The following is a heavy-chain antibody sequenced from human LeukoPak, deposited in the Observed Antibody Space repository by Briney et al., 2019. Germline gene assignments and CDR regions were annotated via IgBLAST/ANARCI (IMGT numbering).Heavy chain of an antibody. CDR3: ARDGHGGNSFDY. D-gene: IGHD4-23*01. V-gene: IGHV4-61*01. Sequence: SETLSLTCTVSGGSISSNNFCWNWIRQPPGKGLEWIGYIYYSGSTNFNPSLKSRVTISVDTSNNQFSPRLSSVTAADTAVYYCARDGHGGNSFDYWGQGTLVTVPS. CDR1: GGSISSNNFC. CDR2: IYYSGST. J-gene: IGHJ4*02.